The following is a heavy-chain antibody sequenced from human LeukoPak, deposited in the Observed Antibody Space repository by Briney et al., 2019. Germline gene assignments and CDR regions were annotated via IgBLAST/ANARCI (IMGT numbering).Heavy chain of an antibody. V-gene: IGHV3-23*01. D-gene: IGHD2-15*01. J-gene: IGHJ4*02. CDR3: AKVPPRGYCSGGSCYRFYFDY. CDR1: GFTFGSYG. CDR2: ISGSGGST. Sequence: GGSLRLSRAASGFTFGSYGMNWVRQAPGKGLEWVSAISGSGGSTYYADSVKGRFTISRDNSKNTLYLQMNSLRAEDTAVYYCAKVPPRGYCSGGSCYRFYFDYWGQGTLVTVSS.